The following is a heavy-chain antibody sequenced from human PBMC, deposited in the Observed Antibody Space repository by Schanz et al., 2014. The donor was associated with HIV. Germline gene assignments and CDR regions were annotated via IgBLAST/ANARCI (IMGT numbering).Heavy chain of an antibody. Sequence: QVQLVESGGGVVQPGRSLRLSCAASGFTFSTNDMHWVRQAPGKGLEWVAVISYDGTNKKFADSVKGRFTISRDNSKNTLYLQMNSLRAEDTAVYYCVRGLLFQGCFDSWGQGALVTVSS. CDR1: GFTFSTND. D-gene: IGHD3-10*01. CDR3: VRGLLFQGCFDS. V-gene: IGHV3-30*03. J-gene: IGHJ4*02. CDR2: ISYDGTNK.